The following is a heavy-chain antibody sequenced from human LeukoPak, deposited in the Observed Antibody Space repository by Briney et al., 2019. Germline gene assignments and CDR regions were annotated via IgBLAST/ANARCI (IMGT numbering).Heavy chain of an antibody. J-gene: IGHJ4*02. CDR1: GFTFSSYA. CDR3: AKPGLALRYYFDY. Sequence: RGSLRLSCAASGFTFSSYAMSWVRQAPGKGLEWVPAISGSGGSTYYADSVKGRFTISRDNSKNTLYLQMNSLRAEDTAVYYCAKPGLALRYYFDYWGQGTLVTVSS. V-gene: IGHV3-23*01. CDR2: ISGSGGST.